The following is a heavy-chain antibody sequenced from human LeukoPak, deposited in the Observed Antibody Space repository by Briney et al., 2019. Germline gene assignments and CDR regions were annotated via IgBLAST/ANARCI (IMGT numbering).Heavy chain of an antibody. CDR1: GFIFSSYA. CDR2: ISGSGGST. D-gene: IGHD3-10*01. J-gene: IGHJ5*02. CDR3: ANLYQSYSNNWFDP. Sequence: GGSLRLSCAASGFIFSSYAMSWVRQAPGKGLEWVSAISGSGGSTYYADSVKGRFTITRDNSKNTLYLQMNSLRAEDTAVYYCANLYQSYSNNWFDPWGQGTLVTVSS. V-gene: IGHV3-23*01.